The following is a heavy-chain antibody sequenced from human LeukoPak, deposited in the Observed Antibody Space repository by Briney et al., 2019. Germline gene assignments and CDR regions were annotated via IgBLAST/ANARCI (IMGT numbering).Heavy chain of an antibody. J-gene: IGHJ4*02. V-gene: IGHV3-23*01. Sequence: GSLRLSCAASGFTFTNYTMSWVRQPPGKGLKWVSNISDSGGSTYYADSVKGSPTIYRDNSTNTPYLQLHSLTAADTAVYYCVKRTFDYWGQGTLVTVSS. CDR1: GFTFTNYT. CDR3: VKRTFDY. CDR2: ISDSGGST.